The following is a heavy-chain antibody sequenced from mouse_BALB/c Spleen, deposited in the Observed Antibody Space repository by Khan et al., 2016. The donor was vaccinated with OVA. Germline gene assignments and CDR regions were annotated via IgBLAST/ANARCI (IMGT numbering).Heavy chain of an antibody. Sequence: EVQLQQSGPELVKPGASVKISCKASGYSFTGYFMNWVMQSHGKSLEWIGRINPHIGETFYNQKFKGKATLTVDESSSTAHMELRSLASEDSAVYYCARIYGSDFDYWGQGATFTVSS. J-gene: IGHJ2*01. CDR2: INPHIGET. V-gene: IGHV1-20*02. CDR3: ARIYGSDFDY. CDR1: GYSFTGYF. D-gene: IGHD1-1*01.